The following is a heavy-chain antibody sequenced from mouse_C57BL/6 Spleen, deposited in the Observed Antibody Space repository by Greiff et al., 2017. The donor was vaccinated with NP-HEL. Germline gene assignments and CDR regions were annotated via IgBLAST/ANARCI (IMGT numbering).Heavy chain of an antibody. V-gene: IGHV14-3*01. J-gene: IGHJ3*01. D-gene: IGHD6-1*01. CDR2: LDPANGNT. CDR1: GFTIKNTS. Sequence: VQLQQSVAELVRPGASVKLSCTASGFTIKNTSMHWVKQRPEQGLEWIGRLDPANGNTKSAPKFQGKAPITADTSSNTAYLQLSSLTSEDTAIYYCAPNSAWFAYWGQGTLVTVSA. CDR3: APNSAWFAY.